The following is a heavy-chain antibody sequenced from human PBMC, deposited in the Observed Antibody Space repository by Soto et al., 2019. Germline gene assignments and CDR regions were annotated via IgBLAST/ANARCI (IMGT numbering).Heavy chain of an antibody. CDR1: GYTFTSYA. J-gene: IGHJ3*01. V-gene: IGHV1-3*01. Sequence: QVQLVQSGAEVKKPGASVKVSCKASGYTFTSYALHWVRQAPGQRLEWMGWINPGNGNTKYSQKFQGRVTITRDTSASTAYMELSSLTSEETAVYYCARDIAFDFWGQGTMVTVSS. CDR3: ARDIAFDF. CDR2: INPGNGNT.